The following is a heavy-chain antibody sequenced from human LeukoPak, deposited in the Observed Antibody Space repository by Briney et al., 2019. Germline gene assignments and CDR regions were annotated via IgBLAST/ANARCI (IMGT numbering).Heavy chain of an antibody. J-gene: IGHJ4*02. Sequence: GGSLRLSCAASGFTFSSYSLNWVRLAPGKGLEWVSSISGSSSYMYYADSVKGRFTVSRDNARNSLYLQMDSLRAEDTAVYYCAKVSAWAMVGATYFDYWGQGTLVTVSS. CDR2: ISGSSSYM. D-gene: IGHD1-26*01. CDR1: GFTFSSYS. V-gene: IGHV3-21*04. CDR3: AKVSAWAMVGATYFDY.